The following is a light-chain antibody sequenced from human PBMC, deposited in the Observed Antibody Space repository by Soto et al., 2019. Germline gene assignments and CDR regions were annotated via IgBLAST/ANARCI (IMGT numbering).Light chain of an antibody. V-gene: IGKV1-5*01. CDR3: QQYYTTPFT. J-gene: IGKJ3*01. CDR1: QSVSTY. CDR2: GAS. Sequence: DLQMTQSPSTLSASLGDRVTITCRASQSVSTYLAWYQQKPGEAPKLLIYGASNLQTGVPSRFSGSGSGTEFSLTISSLQAEDVAVYYCQQYYTTPFTFGPGTKVEIK.